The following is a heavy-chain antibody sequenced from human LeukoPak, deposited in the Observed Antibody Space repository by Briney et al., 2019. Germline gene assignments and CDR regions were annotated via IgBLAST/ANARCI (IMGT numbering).Heavy chain of an antibody. J-gene: IGHJ6*03. Sequence: GGSLRLSCAASGFTFSSYAMSWVRQAPGKGLEWVSAISGSGGSTYYADSVKGRFTISRDNSKNTLYLQMNSLRAEDTAVYYCAKGGCSSTSCYRDRWGYYYYYMDVWGKGTTVTVSS. V-gene: IGHV3-23*01. CDR2: ISGSGGST. CDR1: GFTFSSYA. D-gene: IGHD2-2*02. CDR3: AKGGCSSTSCYRDRWGYYYYYMDV.